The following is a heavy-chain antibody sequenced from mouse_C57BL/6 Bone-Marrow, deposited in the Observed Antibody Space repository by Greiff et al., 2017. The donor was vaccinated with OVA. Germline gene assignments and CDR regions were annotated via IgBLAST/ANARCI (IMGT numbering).Heavy chain of an antibody. CDR2: IDPENGDT. CDR1: GFNIKDDY. CDR3: TRITTVVATGY. V-gene: IGHV14-4*01. J-gene: IGHJ2*01. Sequence: EVQLQQSGAELVRPGASVKLSCTASGFNIKDDYMHWVKQRPEQGLEWIGWIDPENGDTEYASKFQGKATITADTSSNTAYLQLSSLTSEDTAVYYCTRITTVVATGYWGQGTTLTVSS. D-gene: IGHD1-1*01.